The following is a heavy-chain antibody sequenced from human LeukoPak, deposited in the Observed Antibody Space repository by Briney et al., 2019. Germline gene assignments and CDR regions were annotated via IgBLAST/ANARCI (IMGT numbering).Heavy chain of an antibody. D-gene: IGHD2-2*01. Sequence: SVKVSCRASGGTFSSYAISWVRQAPGQGLEWMGGIIPIFGTANYAQKFQGRVTITADESTSTAYMELSSLRSEDTAVYYCATNKPQGVVVPAAIYYYYYGMDVWGKGTTVTVSS. CDR2: IIPIFGTA. CDR3: ATNKPQGVVVPAAIYYYYYGMDV. J-gene: IGHJ6*04. V-gene: IGHV1-69*13. CDR1: GGTFSSYA.